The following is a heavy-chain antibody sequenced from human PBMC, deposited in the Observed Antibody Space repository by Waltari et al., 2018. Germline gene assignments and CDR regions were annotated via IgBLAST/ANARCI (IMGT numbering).Heavy chain of an antibody. D-gene: IGHD3-10*01. J-gene: IGHJ4*02. V-gene: IGHV4-34*01. CDR3: ARGPRGGVSFDY. CDR2: INHSGST. Sequence: QWGAGLLKPSETLSLTCAVYGGSFSGYYWSWIRQPPGKGLEWIGEINHSGSTNYNPSLKSRVTISVDTSKNQFSLKLSSVTAADTAVYYCARGPRGGVSFDYWGQGTLVTVSS. CDR1: GGSFSGYY.